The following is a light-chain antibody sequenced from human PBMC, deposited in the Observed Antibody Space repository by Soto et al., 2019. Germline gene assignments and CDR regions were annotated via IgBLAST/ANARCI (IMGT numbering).Light chain of an antibody. CDR1: QSVSSSY. V-gene: IGKV3-20*01. CDR2: GAS. CDR3: QQYDSSPLT. J-gene: IGKJ4*01. Sequence: EIVLTQSPGTLSLSPGERATLSGRASQSVSSSYLAWYQQKPGQAPRLLIYGASSRATGIPDRFSGSGSGTDFTLTISRLEPEDFDAYYCQQYDSSPLTFGGGT.